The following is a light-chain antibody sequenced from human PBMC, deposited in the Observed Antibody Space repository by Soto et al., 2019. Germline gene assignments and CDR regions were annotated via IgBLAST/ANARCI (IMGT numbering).Light chain of an antibody. Sequence: QSALTQPASVSGSPGQSITMSCTGSSSDIGTYNFVSWYQQHAGKAPRLILYEVSNRPSGVSSRFSGSKSGNSASLTISGLPPEDEAYYFCSSSAATSTLVFGGGTKLTVL. CDR1: SSDIGTYNF. J-gene: IGLJ3*02. CDR3: SSSAATSTLV. CDR2: EVS. V-gene: IGLV2-14*01.